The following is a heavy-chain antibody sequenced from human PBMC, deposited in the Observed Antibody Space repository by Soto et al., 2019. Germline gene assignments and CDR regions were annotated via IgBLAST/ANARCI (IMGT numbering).Heavy chain of an antibody. CDR1: GFTFSSYD. J-gene: IGHJ3*02. CDR3: AKLGGGAAAGGFFDI. CDR2: ISGSGGST. D-gene: IGHD6-13*01. Sequence: WGPLRLSCAASGFTFSSYDMSWVRQAPGKGLGWVSAISGSGGSTYYADSVKGRFTISRDNSKNTLYLQMNSLRAEDTAVYYCAKLGGGAAAGGFFDIWGQGTMVTVSS. V-gene: IGHV3-23*01.